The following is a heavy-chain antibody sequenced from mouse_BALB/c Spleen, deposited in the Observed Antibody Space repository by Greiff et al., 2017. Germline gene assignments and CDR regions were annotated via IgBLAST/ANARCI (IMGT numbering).Heavy chain of an antibody. V-gene: IGHV3-2*02. CDR2: ISYSGST. Sequence: EVKLMESGPGLVKPSQSLSLTCTVTGYSITSDYAWNWIRQFPGNKLEWMGYISYSGSTSYNPSLKSRISITRDTSKNQFFLQLNSVTTEDTATYYCARRGYYYGSYYFDYWGQGTTLTVSS. J-gene: IGHJ2*01. D-gene: IGHD1-1*01. CDR1: GYSITSDYA. CDR3: ARRGYYYGSYYFDY.